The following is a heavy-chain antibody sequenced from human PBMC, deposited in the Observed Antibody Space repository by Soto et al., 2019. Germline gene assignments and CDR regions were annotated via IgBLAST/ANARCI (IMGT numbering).Heavy chain of an antibody. CDR2: IKSKTDGGTT. CDR1: GFTFSNAW. V-gene: IGHV3-15*01. D-gene: IGHD3-3*01. Sequence: PGGSLRLSCAASGFTFSNAWMSWVRQAPGKGLEWVGRIKSKTDGGTTDYAAPVKGRFTISRDDSKNTLYLQMNSLKTEDTAVYYCTTDLYPGYDFWSGPEPNYYYYYMDVWGKGTTVTVSS. J-gene: IGHJ6*03. CDR3: TTDLYPGYDFWSGPEPNYYYYYMDV.